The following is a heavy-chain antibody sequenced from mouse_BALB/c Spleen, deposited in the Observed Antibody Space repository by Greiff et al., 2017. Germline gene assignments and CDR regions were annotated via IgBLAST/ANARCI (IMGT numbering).Heavy chain of an antibody. Sequence: VQLQQSGPSLVKPSQTLSLTCSVTGDSITSGYWNWIRKFPGNKLEYMGYISYSGSTYYNPSLKSRISITRDTSKNQYYLQLNSVTTEDTATYYCAREAYYGSSPFDYWGQGTTLTVSS. CDR1: GDSITSGY. D-gene: IGHD1-1*01. J-gene: IGHJ2*01. V-gene: IGHV3-8*02. CDR2: ISYSGST. CDR3: AREAYYGSSPFDY.